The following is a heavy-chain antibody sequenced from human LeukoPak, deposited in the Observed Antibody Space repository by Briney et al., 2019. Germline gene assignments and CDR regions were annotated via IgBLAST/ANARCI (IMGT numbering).Heavy chain of an antibody. D-gene: IGHD5-24*01. CDR2: INHSGST. V-gene: IGHV4-34*01. CDR3: ARLKGMAMARARPGTDY. CDR1: GGSFSGYY. Sequence: PSETLSLTCAVYGGSFSGYYWSWIRQPPGKGLEWFREINHSGSTNYNPSLKSRVTISVDTSKNQFSLKLSSETAADTAVYYCARLKGMAMARARPGTDYWGQGTLVTVSS. J-gene: IGHJ4*02.